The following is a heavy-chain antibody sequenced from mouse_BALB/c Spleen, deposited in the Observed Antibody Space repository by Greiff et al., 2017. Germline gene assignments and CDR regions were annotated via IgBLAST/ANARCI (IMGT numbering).Heavy chain of an antibody. V-gene: IGHV5-12-2*01. Sequence: EVQLQESGGGLVQPGGSLKLSCAASGFTFSSYTMSWVRQTPEKRLVWVAYISNGGGSTYYPDTVKGRFTISRDNAKNTLYLQMSSLKSEDTAMYYCARGVYDGYSAWFAYWGQGTLVTVSA. CDR3: ARGVYDGYSAWFAY. CDR1: GFTFSSYT. D-gene: IGHD2-3*01. J-gene: IGHJ3*01. CDR2: ISNGGGST.